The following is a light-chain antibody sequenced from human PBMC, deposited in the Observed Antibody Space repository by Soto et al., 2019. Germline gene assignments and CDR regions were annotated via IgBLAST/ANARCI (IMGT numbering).Light chain of an antibody. CDR2: GAS. CDR1: QSVSSSY. J-gene: IGKJ1*01. CDR3: QQYSSSPAK. Sequence: IVLTQSPGTLSLSPGERATLSFRASQSVSSSYLAWYQQKPGQAPRLLIYGASTRATGIPDRFSGSGSGTDFSLTISRLEPEDFAVYSCQQYSSSPAKFGQGTKVDI. V-gene: IGKV3-20*01.